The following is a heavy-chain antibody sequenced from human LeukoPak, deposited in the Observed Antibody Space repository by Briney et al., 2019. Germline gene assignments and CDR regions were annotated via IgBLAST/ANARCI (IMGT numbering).Heavy chain of an antibody. CDR2: INPNSGGT. V-gene: IGHV1-2*04. Sequence: ASVKVSCKASGYTFTGYYMHWVRQAPGQGLEWMGWINPNSGGTNYAQKFQGWVTMTRDTSISTAYMELSRLRSDDTAVYYCAREVGATVHYYYYGMDVWGQGTTVTVSS. CDR3: AREVGATVHYYYYGMDV. J-gene: IGHJ6*02. CDR1: GYTFTGYY. D-gene: IGHD1-26*01.